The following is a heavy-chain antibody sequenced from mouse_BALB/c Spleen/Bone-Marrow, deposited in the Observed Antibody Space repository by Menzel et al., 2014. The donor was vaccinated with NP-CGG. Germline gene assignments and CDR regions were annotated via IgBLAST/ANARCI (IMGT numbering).Heavy chain of an antibody. J-gene: IGHJ4*01. CDR3: ARYSYYGYGDYYAMDY. D-gene: IGHD1-2*01. V-gene: IGHV1-54*01. CDR2: INPGSGGT. Sequence: QVQLKQSGAELVRPGTSVKVSCKASGYAFTNYLIEWVKQRPGQGLEWIGVINPGSGGTNYNEKFKGKATLTADKSSSTAYMQLSSLTSDDSAVYFCARYSYYGYGDYYAMDYWGQGTSVTVSS. CDR1: GYAFTNYL.